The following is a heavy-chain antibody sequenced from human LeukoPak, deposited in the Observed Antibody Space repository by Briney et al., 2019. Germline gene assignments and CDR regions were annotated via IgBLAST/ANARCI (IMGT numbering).Heavy chain of an antibody. CDR2: INHSGST. CDR1: GGSFSGYY. CDR3: ARVRSTVTTPSAFDI. J-gene: IGHJ3*02. V-gene: IGHV4-34*01. Sequence: PSETLPLTCAVYGGSFSGYYWSWIRQPPGKGLEWIGEINHSGSTNYNPSLKSRVTISVDTSKNQFSLKLSSVTAADTAVYYCARVRSTVTTPSAFDIWGQGTMVTVSS. D-gene: IGHD4-17*01.